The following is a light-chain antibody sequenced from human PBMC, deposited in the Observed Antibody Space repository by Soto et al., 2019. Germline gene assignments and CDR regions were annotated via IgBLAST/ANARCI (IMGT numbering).Light chain of an antibody. V-gene: IGKV1-39*01. CDR1: QSISIY. Sequence: DIQMTQSPSSLSASVGDRVTITCRASQSISIYLNWYQQKPGKAPKLLIYAASSLQSGVPSRFSGSGSWTDFALTISGLQPDHFATYYCQQSYSIPQTFGQGTKVEIK. CDR2: AAS. CDR3: QQSYSIPQT. J-gene: IGKJ1*01.